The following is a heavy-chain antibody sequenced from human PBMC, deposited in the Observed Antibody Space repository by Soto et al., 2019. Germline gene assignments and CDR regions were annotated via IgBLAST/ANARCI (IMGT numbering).Heavy chain of an antibody. V-gene: IGHV4-39*02. CDR2: IYYSGST. CDR1: GRSISSSSYY. J-gene: IGHJ5*02. Sequence: SETLSLTCSVSGRSISSSSYYWGWIRQPPGKGLEWIGSIYYSGSTYYNPSLKSRVTISVDTSKNQFSLKLSSVTAADTAVYYCARDGRRGDNWFDPWGQGTLVTVSS. CDR3: ARDGRRGDNWFDP. D-gene: IGHD3-10*01.